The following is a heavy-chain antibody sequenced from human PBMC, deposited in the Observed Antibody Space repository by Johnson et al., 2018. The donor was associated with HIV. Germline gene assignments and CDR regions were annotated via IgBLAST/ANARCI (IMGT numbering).Heavy chain of an antibody. D-gene: IGHD6-19*01. Sequence: VQLVESGGGLVQPGRSLRLSCAASGFTFDDYAMHWVRQAPGKGLEWVSGISWNGGSIGYADSVKGRFSISRDNSKNTLYLQMNSLRAEDTALYYCARESIHSSGWSPEAFDIWGQGTMVTVSS. V-gene: IGHV3-9*01. CDR1: GFTFDDYA. J-gene: IGHJ3*02. CDR3: ARESIHSSGWSPEAFDI. CDR2: ISWNGGSI.